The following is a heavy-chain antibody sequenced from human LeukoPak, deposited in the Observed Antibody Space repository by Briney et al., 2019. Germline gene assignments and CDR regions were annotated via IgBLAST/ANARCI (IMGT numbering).Heavy chain of an antibody. Sequence: PGGSLRLSCAASGFTFSSYSMNWVRQAPGKGLEWVSSISSSSSYIYYADSVKGRFTISRDNAKNSLYLQMNSLRAEDTAVCYCARVIGGYGDYWGQGTLVTVSS. CDR1: GFTFSSYS. J-gene: IGHJ4*02. CDR2: ISSSSSYI. CDR3: ARVIGGYGDY. D-gene: IGHD5-12*01. V-gene: IGHV3-21*01.